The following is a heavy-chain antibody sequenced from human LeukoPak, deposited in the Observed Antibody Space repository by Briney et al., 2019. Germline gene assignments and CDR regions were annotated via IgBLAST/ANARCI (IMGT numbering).Heavy chain of an antibody. V-gene: IGHV3-23*01. CDR3: AKRGNPAVGHHYLDV. D-gene: IGHD2-2*01. CDR1: GFTFDDHA. J-gene: IGHJ6*03. Sequence: PGGSLRLSCAASGFTFDDHAMYWVRQAPGKGLEWVASITLSGGSTFYADSVKGRFTISRDNSKNTLYLQMNSLSAEDTAVYYCAKRGNPAVGHHYLDVWGKGTTVSVSS. CDR2: ITLSGGST.